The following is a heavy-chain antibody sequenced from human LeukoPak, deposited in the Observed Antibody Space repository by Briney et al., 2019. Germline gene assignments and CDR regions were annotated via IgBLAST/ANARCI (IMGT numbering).Heavy chain of an antibody. D-gene: IGHD5-24*01. Sequence: GGSLRLSCAASGFTFSSYWMHWVRQAPGKGLVWVSRINSDGSSTSYAGSVKGRFTISRDNAKNTLYLQMNSLRAEDTAVYYCARERRDGFDYWAREPWSPSPQ. J-gene: IGHJ4*02. CDR2: INSDGSST. CDR1: GFTFSSYW. CDR3: ARERRDGFDY. V-gene: IGHV3-74*01.